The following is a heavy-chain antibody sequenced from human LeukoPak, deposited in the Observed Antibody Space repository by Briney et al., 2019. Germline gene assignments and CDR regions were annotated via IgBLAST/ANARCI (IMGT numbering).Heavy chain of an antibody. V-gene: IGHV3-30*18. CDR2: ISYDGSSK. CDR1: GFTFSSYG. J-gene: IGHJ3*02. CDR3: AKDSTTVTTSMGEAFDI. D-gene: IGHD4-17*01. Sequence: GGSLRLSCAASGFTFSSYGMHWVRQAPCKRLEWVAVISYDGSSKYYADSVKGRFTISRDNSKNTLYLQMNSLRAEDTAVYYCAKDSTTVTTSMGEAFDIWGQGTMVTVSS.